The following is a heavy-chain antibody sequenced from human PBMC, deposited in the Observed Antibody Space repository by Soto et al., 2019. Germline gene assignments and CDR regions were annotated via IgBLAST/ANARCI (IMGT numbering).Heavy chain of an antibody. D-gene: IGHD2-15*01. CDR1: GGSISRDTYY. J-gene: IGHJ4*02. CDR3: PRYCSGGSCRMYYFDY. Sequence: SETLSLTCTVSGGSISRDTYYWSWIRQHPGKGREWIGYIYHTGSTYYNSSLKSRVAISVDTSKNPLSLRLMSVTAADTAVYYCPRYCSGGSCRMYYFDYWGQGTLVTVSS. V-gene: IGHV4-31*03. CDR2: IYHTGST.